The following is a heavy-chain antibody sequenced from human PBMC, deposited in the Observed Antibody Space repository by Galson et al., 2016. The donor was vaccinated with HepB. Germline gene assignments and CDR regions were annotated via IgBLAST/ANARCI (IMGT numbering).Heavy chain of an antibody. CDR2: ISSGGTT. J-gene: IGHJ6*02. CDR1: GFTVSSNY. Sequence: SLRLSCAASGFTVSSNYMNWVRQTPGKGLEWVSFISSGGTTYHAGSVKGRFTVSRDKSKNTLYLQMNSLRSEDTAVYYCATATNFHRYYGMDVWGQGTTVIVPS. CDR3: ATATNFHRYYGMDV. D-gene: IGHD5-24*01. V-gene: IGHV3-53*01.